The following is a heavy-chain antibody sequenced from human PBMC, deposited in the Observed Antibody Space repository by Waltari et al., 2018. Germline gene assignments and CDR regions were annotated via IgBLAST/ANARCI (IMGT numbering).Heavy chain of an antibody. V-gene: IGHV3-30*18. CDR2: ISYDGSNK. CDR1: GFTFSSYG. Sequence: QVQLVESGGGVVQPGRSLRLSCAASGFTFSSYGMHWVSQAPGKGLEWVAVISYDGSNKYYADSVKGRFTISRDNSKNTLYLQMNSLRAEDTAVYYCAKGVVADYYMDVWGKGTTVTVSS. D-gene: IGHD2-15*01. CDR3: AKGVVADYYMDV. J-gene: IGHJ6*03.